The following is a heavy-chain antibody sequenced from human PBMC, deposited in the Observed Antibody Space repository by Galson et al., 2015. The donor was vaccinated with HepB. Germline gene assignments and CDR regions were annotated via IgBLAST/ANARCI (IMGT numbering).Heavy chain of an antibody. Sequence: SVKVSCKASGGTFSSYAISWVRQAPGQGLEWMGGIIPIFGTANYAQKFQGRVTITADKSTSTAYMELSSLRSEDTAVYYCARTPPDGGNPHDFDYWGQGTLVTVSS. CDR2: IIPIFGTA. CDR3: ARTPPDGGNPHDFDY. CDR1: GGTFSSYA. J-gene: IGHJ4*02. D-gene: IGHD4-23*01. V-gene: IGHV1-69*06.